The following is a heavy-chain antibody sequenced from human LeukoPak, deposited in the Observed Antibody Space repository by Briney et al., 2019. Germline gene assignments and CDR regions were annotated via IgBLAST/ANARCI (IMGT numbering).Heavy chain of an antibody. Sequence: PSETLSLTCAVSGASISGSSYYWSWIRQPAGKGLEWIGRIYTSGSTNYNPSLKSRVTMSVDTSKNQFSLKLSSVTAADTAVYYCARGGTVTTAVVDYWGQGTLVTVSS. J-gene: IGHJ4*02. D-gene: IGHD4-17*01. V-gene: IGHV4-61*02. CDR2: IYTSGST. CDR1: GASISGSSYY. CDR3: ARGGTVTTAVVDY.